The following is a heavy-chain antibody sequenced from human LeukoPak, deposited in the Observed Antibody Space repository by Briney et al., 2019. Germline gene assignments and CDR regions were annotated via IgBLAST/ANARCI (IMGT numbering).Heavy chain of an antibody. CDR2: INAGNGNT. D-gene: IGHD3-22*01. CDR3: ANGGGGDSSGYGY. CDR1: GYTFTSYA. V-gene: IGHV1-3*01. Sequence: ASVKVSCKASGYTFTSYAMNWVRQAPGQRLEWMGWINAGNGNTKYSQKFQGRVTITRDTSASTAYMELSSLRSEDTAVYYCANGGGGDSSGYGYWGQGTLVTVSS. J-gene: IGHJ4*02.